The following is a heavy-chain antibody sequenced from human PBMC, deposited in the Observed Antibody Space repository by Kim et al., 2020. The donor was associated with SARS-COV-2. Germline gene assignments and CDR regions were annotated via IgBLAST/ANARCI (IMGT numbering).Heavy chain of an antibody. CDR2: ISAYNGNT. D-gene: IGHD3-16*02. V-gene: IGHV1-18*01. J-gene: IGHJ4*02. CDR1: GYTFTSYG. CDR3: ARDGGGDYVWGSYRYYPFDC. Sequence: ASVKVSCKASGYTFTSYGISWVRQAPGQGLEWMGWISAYNGNTNYAQKLQGRVTMSTDTSTSTAYMELRSLRSDDTAVYYCARDGGGDYVWGSYRYYPFDCWGQGTLVTVSS.